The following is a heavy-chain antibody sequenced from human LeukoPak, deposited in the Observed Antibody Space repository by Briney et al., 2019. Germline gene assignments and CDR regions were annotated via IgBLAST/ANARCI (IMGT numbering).Heavy chain of an antibody. J-gene: IGHJ4*02. D-gene: IGHD1-26*01. CDR2: ISGSGGTT. CDR1: GFTFSSYG. V-gene: IGHV3-23*01. Sequence: GSLRLSCAATGFTFSSYGMSWVRQAPGKGPEWVSTISGSGGTTYYADSVKGRFTISRDNSKNTLYLQMNSLTVEDTAIYYCAKNSGKYDYWGQGTLVTVSS. CDR3: AKNSGKYDY.